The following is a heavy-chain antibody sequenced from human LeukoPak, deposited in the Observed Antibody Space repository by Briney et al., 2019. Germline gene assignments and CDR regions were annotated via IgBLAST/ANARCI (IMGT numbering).Heavy chain of an antibody. CDR1: GYMFTGYY. CDR3: ARVVAATGTPVYYMDV. Sequence: GASVKVSCKASGYMFTGYYMHWVRQAPGQGLEWMGWINPNSGGTNYAQKFQGRVTMTRDTSISTAYMDLNRLRSDDTAVYYCARVVAATGTPVYYMDVWGKGTTVTVSS. J-gene: IGHJ6*03. V-gene: IGHV1-2*02. CDR2: INPNSGGT. D-gene: IGHD6-13*01.